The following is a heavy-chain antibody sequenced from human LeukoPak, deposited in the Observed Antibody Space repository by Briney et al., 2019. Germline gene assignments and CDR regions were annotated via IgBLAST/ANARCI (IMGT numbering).Heavy chain of an antibody. V-gene: IGHV4-4*07. CDR2: IYTSGST. CDR1: GGSISSYY. J-gene: IGHJ6*03. Sequence: PSETLSLTCTVSGGSISSYYWSWIRQPAGKGLEWIGRIYTSGSTNYNPSLKSRVTMSVDTSKNQFSLKLSSVTAADTAVYYCARVSAVSIVVVTAQYYYYYMDVWGKGTTVTVSS. CDR3: ARVSAVSIVVVTAQYYYYYMDV. D-gene: IGHD2-21*02.